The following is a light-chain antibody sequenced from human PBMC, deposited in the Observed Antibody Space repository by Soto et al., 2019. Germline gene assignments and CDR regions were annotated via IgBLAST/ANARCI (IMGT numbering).Light chain of an antibody. CDR2: AAS. CDR3: QQSYTTVRS. Sequence: DIQLTQSPSFLSASLGDRVTITCRASQGISSYLAWYQQKPGKAPKLLIYAASTLQSGVPSRFSGSGPGTDFTLTISSLQPEDFATYFCQQSYTTVRSFGGGTKVDIK. V-gene: IGKV1-9*01. J-gene: IGKJ4*01. CDR1: QGISSY.